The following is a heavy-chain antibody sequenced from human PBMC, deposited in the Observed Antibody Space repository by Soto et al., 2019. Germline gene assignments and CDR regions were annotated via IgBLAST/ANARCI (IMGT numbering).Heavy chain of an antibody. V-gene: IGHV3-30-3*01. J-gene: IGHJ4*02. CDR2: ISYDGSNK. CDR1: GFTFSSYA. D-gene: IGHD6-25*01. Sequence: QVQLVESGGGVVQPGRSLRLSCAASGFTFSSYAMHWVRQAPGKGLEWVAVISYDGSNKYYADSVKGRFTISRDNSKNTLYLQMNSLRAEDTAVYYCARGRIAAAGVSDYWGQGTLVTVSS. CDR3: ARGRIAAAGVSDY.